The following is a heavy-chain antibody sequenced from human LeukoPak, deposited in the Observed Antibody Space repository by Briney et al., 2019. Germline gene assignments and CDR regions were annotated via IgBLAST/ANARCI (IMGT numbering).Heavy chain of an antibody. V-gene: IGHV3-11*01. Sequence: QSGGSLRLSCAASGFTFSDFYMSWIRQAPGKGLEWLSYISSSGSTIYYADSAKGRFTISRDNAKNSVYLQMNSLRAEDTAVYYCAGRAMWELPPSYWGQGTLVTVSS. CDR3: AGRAMWELPPSY. CDR1: GFTFSDFY. CDR2: ISSSGSTI. J-gene: IGHJ4*02. D-gene: IGHD1-26*01.